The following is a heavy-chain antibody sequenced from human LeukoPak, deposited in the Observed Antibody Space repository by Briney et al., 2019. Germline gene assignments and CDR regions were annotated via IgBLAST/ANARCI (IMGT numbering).Heavy chain of an antibody. J-gene: IGHJ4*02. V-gene: IGHV4-39*07. CDR3: ARVWDRYYYDSSGYIDY. Sequence: PSETLSLTCTVSGGSISSSSYYWGWIRQPPGKGLEWIGEIYHSGSTNYNPSLKSRVTISVDKSKNQFSLKLSSVTAADTAVYYCARVWDRYYYDSSGYIDYWGQGTLVTVSS. CDR2: IYHSGST. D-gene: IGHD3-22*01. CDR1: GGSISSSSYY.